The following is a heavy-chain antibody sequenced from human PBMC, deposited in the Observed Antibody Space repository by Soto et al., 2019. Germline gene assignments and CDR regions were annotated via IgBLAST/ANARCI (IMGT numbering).Heavy chain of an antibody. CDR3: ARHGMTGSYYDAFDI. J-gene: IGHJ3*02. CDR2: IKYSGTT. CDR1: GGSIGSSRCH. V-gene: IGHV4-39*01. Sequence: PSETLSLTCTVSGGSIGSSRCHWGWIRQPPGKGLEWIASIKYSGTTFYNPSLKSRVTLSVDTSKNQFALKLSSVTAAETAVYYCARHGMTGSYYDAFDIWGQGTMVTVSS. D-gene: IGHD1-26*01.